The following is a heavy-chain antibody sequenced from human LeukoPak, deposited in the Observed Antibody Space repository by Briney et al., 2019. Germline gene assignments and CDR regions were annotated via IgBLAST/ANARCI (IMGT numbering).Heavy chain of an antibody. J-gene: IGHJ4*02. D-gene: IGHD3-22*01. Sequence: SVKVSCKASGYTFTSYGISWVRQAPGQGLEWMGRIIPIFGTANYAQKFQGRVTITTDESTSTAYMELSSLRSEDRAVYYCARDPHNDGSGYYDYWGQGTLVTVSS. CDR1: GYTFTSYG. CDR2: IIPIFGTA. CDR3: ARDPHNDGSGYYDY. V-gene: IGHV1-69*05.